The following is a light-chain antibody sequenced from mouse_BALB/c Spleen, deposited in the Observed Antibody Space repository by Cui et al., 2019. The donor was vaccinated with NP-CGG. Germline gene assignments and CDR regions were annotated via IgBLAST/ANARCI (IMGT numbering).Light chain of an antibody. CDR2: GTN. CDR3: ALWYSNHWV. CDR1: TGAVTPSNY. Sequence: QAVVTQESALTTSPGETVTLTCRSSTGAVTPSNYANWVQEKPDHLFTGLIGGTNNRAPGVPARFSGSLIGDKAALTITGAQTEDEAIYFCALWYSNHWVFGGATKLTVL. J-gene: IGLJ1*01. V-gene: IGLV1*01.